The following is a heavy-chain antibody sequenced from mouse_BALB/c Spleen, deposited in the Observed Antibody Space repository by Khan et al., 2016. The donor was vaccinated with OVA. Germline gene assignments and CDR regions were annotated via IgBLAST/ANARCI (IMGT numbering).Heavy chain of an antibody. CDR3: GRGEALYHFDH. J-gene: IGHJ2*01. D-gene: IGHD3-2*02. CDR2: IYPGTDNS. CDR1: GYTFTSYW. V-gene: IGHV1-76*01. Sequence: QVQLKQSGAELVRPGASVKLSCKTSGYTFTSYWIHWVKQRSGQGLEWIARIYPGTDNSNYNEKFKDKATLTADKSSSTAYMQLSSLKSEDYTVYFWGRGEALYHFDHWGQGTTLTVSS.